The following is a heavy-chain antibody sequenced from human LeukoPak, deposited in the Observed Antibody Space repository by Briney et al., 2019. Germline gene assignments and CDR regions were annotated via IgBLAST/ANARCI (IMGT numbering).Heavy chain of an antibody. D-gene: IGHD3-3*01. CDR3: ARGIGTYYDFWSGYYKSWAFDI. J-gene: IGHJ3*02. V-gene: IGHV1-8*01. Sequence: ASVKVSCKASGYTFTSYDINWVRQATGQGLEWMGWMNPSSGNTGYAQKFQGRVTMTRNTSISTAYMELSSLRSEDTAVYYCARGIGTYYDFWSGYYKSWAFDIWGQGTMVTVSS. CDR2: MNPSSGNT. CDR1: GYTFTSYD.